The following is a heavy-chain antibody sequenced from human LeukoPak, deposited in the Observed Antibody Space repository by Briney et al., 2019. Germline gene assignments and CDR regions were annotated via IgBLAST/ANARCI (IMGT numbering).Heavy chain of an antibody. CDR3: ARTRSTHFDY. J-gene: IGHJ4*02. CDR2: TYYRSKWYN. V-gene: IGHV6-1*01. Sequence: SQTLSLTCAISGDSVSSNSAAWNWIRQSPSSGLEWLGRTYYRSKWYNDYADSVQGRITINPDASKNQVYLQLNSVTPEDTAVYYCARTRSTHFDYWGQGTLVTVSS. CDR1: GDSVSSNSAA. D-gene: IGHD2-2*01.